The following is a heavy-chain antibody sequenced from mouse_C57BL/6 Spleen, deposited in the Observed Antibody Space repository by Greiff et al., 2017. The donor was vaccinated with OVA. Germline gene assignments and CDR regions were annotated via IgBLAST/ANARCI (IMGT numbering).Heavy chain of an antibody. CDR2: IYPGDGDT. CDR3: ARIITTVVATDYYAMDD. D-gene: IGHD1-1*01. V-gene: IGHV1-82*01. CDR1: GYAFSSSW. J-gene: IGHJ4*01. Sequence: VQLQESGPELVKPGASVKISCKASGYAFSSSWMNWVKQRPGKGLEWIGRIYPGDGDTNYNGKFKGKATLTADKSSSTAYMQLSSLTSEDSAVYFCARIITTVVATDYYAMDDWGQGTSVTVSS.